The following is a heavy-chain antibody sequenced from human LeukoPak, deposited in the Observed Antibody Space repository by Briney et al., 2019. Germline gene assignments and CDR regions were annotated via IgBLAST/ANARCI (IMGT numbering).Heavy chain of an antibody. J-gene: IGHJ4*02. CDR1: GGSISSGDYY. D-gene: IGHD6-13*01. V-gene: IGHV4-30-4*01. CDR3: ARGGWGHSSSWYDRVDY. CDR2: IYYSGST. Sequence: PSETLSLTCTVSGGSISSGDYYWSWIRQPPGKGLEWIGYIYYSGSTYYNPSLKSRVTISVDTSKNQFSLKLSSVTAADTAVYYCARGGWGHSSSWYDRVDYWGQGTLVTVSS.